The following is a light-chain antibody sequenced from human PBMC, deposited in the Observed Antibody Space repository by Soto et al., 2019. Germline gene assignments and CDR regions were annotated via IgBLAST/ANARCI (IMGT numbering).Light chain of an antibody. V-gene: IGLV2-14*01. CDR3: SSYTSSSILV. Sequence: QSALTQPASVSGSPGQSITISCTGTSSDVGDYNYVSWYQQHPGKAPKLMIYEVSNRPSGVSNRFSGSKSGNTASLTISGLQAEDEADYYSSSYTSSSILVFGTGTKLTVL. CDR2: EVS. CDR1: SSDVGDYNY. J-gene: IGLJ1*01.